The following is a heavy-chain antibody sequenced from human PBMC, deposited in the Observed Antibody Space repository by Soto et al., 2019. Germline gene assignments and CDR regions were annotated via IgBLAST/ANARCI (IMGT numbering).Heavy chain of an antibody. D-gene: IGHD6-19*01. CDR2: IVPKFGTT. CDR3: VRGGSDNSGWHIWFDP. Sequence: QVQLVQSGAEVKKPGSSVKVSCKTSGGTFSTHVIGWVRQAPGQGLEWMGGIVPKFGTTNYAHKFKGRVKITADESTSTAYMEVSSLTSEDTAVYYCVRGGSDNSGWHIWFDPWGQGTLVTVSS. J-gene: IGHJ5*02. CDR1: GGTFSTHV. V-gene: IGHV1-69*01.